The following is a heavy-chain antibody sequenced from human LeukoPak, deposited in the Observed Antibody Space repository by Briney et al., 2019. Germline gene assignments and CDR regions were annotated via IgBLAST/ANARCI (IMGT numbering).Heavy chain of an antibody. J-gene: IGHJ6*02. CDR1: GFTFSSYS. V-gene: IGHV3-21*01. CDR3: ARDRGAATGIRKGYYYGMDV. Sequence: PERSLRLSCAASGFTFSSYSMNWVRQAPGKGLEWVSSISSSSSYIYYADSVKGRFTISRDNAKNSLYLQMNSLRAEDTAVYYCARDRGAATGIRKGYYYGMDVWGQGTTVTVSS. CDR2: ISSSSSYI. D-gene: IGHD2-15*01.